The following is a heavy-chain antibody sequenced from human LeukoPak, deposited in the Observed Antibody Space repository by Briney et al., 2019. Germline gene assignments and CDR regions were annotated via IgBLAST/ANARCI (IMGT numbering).Heavy chain of an antibody. CDR1: GFTFSSYG. D-gene: IGHD2-2*01. Sequence: GRSLRLSCAASGFTFSSYGMHWVRQAPGKGLEWVAVMWYDGSNKYYADSVKGRFAISRDNSKNTLYLQMNSLRAEDTAVYYCAKAYGYCTTTSCSHEEFDYWGQGTLVTVSS. CDR2: MWYDGSNK. CDR3: AKAYGYCTTTSCSHEEFDY. J-gene: IGHJ4*02. V-gene: IGHV3-33*06.